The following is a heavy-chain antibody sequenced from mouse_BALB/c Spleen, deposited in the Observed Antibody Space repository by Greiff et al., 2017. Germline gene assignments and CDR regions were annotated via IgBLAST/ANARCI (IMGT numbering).Heavy chain of an antibody. V-gene: IGHV2-9*02. Sequence: VQGVESGPGLVAPSQSLSITCTVSGFSLTSYGVHWVRQPPGKGLEWLGVIWAGGSTNYNSALMSRLSISKDNSKSQVFLKMNSLQTDDTAMYYCARDGMGRYYAMDYWGQGTSVTVSS. CDR1: GFSLTSYG. CDR2: IWAGGST. CDR3: ARDGMGRYYAMDY. D-gene: IGHD2-10*02. J-gene: IGHJ4*01.